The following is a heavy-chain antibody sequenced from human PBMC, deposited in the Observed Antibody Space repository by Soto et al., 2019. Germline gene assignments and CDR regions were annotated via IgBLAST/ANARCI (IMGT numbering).Heavy chain of an antibody. CDR1: GYTFTSYA. CDR3: ARSGGVDTAMATYYYGMDV. Sequence: GASVKVSCKASGYTFTSYAMHWVRQAPGQRLEWMGWINAGNGNTKYSQKFQGRVTITRDTSASTAYMELSSLRSEDTAVYYCARSGGVDTAMATYYYGMDVWGQGTTVTVS. V-gene: IGHV1-3*01. D-gene: IGHD5-18*01. CDR2: INAGNGNT. J-gene: IGHJ6*02.